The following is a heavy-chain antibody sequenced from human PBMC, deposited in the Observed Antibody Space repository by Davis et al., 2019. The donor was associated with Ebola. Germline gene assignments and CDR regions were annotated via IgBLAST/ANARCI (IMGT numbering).Heavy chain of an antibody. CDR1: GGTFSSYA. CDR3: ARSVVPAAIGYYYYGMDV. V-gene: IGHV1-18*01. J-gene: IGHJ6*02. CDR2: ISAYNGNT. Sequence: AASVKVSCKASGGTFSSYAISWVRQAPGQGLEWMGWISAYNGNTNYAQKLQGRVTMTTDTSTSTAYMELRSLRSDDTAVYYCARSVVPAAIGYYYYGMDVWGQGTTVTVSS. D-gene: IGHD2-2*02.